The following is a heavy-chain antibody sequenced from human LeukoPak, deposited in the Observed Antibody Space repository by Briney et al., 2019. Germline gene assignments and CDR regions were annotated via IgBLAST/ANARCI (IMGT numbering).Heavy chain of an antibody. V-gene: IGHV4-4*07. CDR2: IYTSGST. CDR3: AREYIAVAGTLEWGYYFDY. Sequence: SETLSLTCAVYGGSFSGYYWSWIRQPAGKGLEWIGRIYTSGSTNYNPSLKSRVTMSVDTSKNQFSLKLSSVTAADTAVYYCAREYIAVAGTLEWGYYFDYWGQGTLVTVSS. J-gene: IGHJ4*02. D-gene: IGHD6-19*01. CDR1: GGSFSGYY.